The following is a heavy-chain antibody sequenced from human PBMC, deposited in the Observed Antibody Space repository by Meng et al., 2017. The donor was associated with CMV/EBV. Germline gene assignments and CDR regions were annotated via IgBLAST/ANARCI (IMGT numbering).Heavy chain of an antibody. Sequence: GESLKISCAASGFTFSSYSMHWVRQAPGKGLEWVAFIRYDGSNKYYADSVKGRFTISRDNSKNTLYLQMNSLRAEDTAVYYCAKERYGGNSAGDYWGQGTLVTVSS. CDR2: IRYDGSNK. CDR3: AKERYGGNSAGDY. D-gene: IGHD4-23*01. V-gene: IGHV3-30*02. J-gene: IGHJ4*02. CDR1: GFTFSSYS.